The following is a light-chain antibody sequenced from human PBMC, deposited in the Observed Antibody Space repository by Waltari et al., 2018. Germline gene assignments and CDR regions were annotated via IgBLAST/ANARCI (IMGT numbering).Light chain of an antibody. J-gene: IGKJ4*01. V-gene: IGKV3-11*01. CDR3: QQRLT. CDR1: QSVSSY. Sequence: EIVLTQSPATLSLSPGERATLTCRASQSVSSYLAWYQQKPGQAPRLLIYDASNRATGIPARFSGSGSGTDFTLIISSLEPEDFAVYYCQQRLTFGGGTKVEIK. CDR2: DAS.